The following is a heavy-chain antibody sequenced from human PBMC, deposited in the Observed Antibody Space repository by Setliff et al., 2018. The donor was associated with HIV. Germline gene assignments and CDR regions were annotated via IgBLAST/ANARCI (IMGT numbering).Heavy chain of an antibody. CDR3: ARIFGDQGYYYGMDV. CDR1: GGSFSGHY. Sequence: PSETLSLTCAVYGGSFSGHYWSWIRQPPGKGLEWIGEINHRGSTNYNPSLKSRVTVSVDTSKNQFSLKLSSVIAADTAVYYCARIFGDQGYYYGMDVWGQGTTVTV. CDR2: INHRGST. D-gene: IGHD3-3*01. J-gene: IGHJ6*02. V-gene: IGHV4-34*01.